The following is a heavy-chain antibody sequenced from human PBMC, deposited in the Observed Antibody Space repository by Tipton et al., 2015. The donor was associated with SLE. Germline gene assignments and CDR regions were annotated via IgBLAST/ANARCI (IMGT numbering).Heavy chain of an antibody. J-gene: IGHJ6*04. CDR1: GLTFSDYY. V-gene: IGHV3-11*01. CDR3: TTPSRRYYYVSETYFHYHGLDV. D-gene: IGHD3-10*02. Sequence: SLRLSCTAIGLTFSDYYVSWIRQSPGKGLEWIAAIDNSGSGIYYTDSVQGRFTISRGNSQTSLHLQMNDLRADDTAVYYCTTPSRRYYYVSETYFHYHGLDVGGEGTTVIVSP. CDR2: IDNSGSGI.